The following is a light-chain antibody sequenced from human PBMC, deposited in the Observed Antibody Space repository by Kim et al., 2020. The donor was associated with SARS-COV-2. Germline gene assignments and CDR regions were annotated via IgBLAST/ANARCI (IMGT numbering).Light chain of an antibody. CDR2: DVS. CDR3: SSYTSSSTYV. CDR1: SSDVGGYNY. J-gene: IGLJ1*01. Sequence: GQSITIACTGTSSDVGGYNYVSWYQQNPGKAPKLMIYDVSKRPSGVSNRFSGSKSGNTASLTISGLQAEVEADYYCSSYTSSSTYVFGTGTKVTVL. V-gene: IGLV2-14*04.